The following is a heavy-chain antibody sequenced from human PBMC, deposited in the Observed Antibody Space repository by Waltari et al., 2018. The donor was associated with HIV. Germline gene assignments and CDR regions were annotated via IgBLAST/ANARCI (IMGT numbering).Heavy chain of an antibody. CDR3: ARSITMVRGVINPFDY. CDR2: INAGNGNT. D-gene: IGHD3-10*01. V-gene: IGHV1-3*01. J-gene: IGHJ4*02. Sequence: QVQLVQSGAEVKKPGASVKVSCKASGYTFTSYAMPWVRQDPGQRLEWMGWINAGNGNTKYSQKFQGRVTITRDTSASTAYMELSSLRSEDTAVYYCARSITMVRGVINPFDYWGQGTLVTVSS. CDR1: GYTFTSYA.